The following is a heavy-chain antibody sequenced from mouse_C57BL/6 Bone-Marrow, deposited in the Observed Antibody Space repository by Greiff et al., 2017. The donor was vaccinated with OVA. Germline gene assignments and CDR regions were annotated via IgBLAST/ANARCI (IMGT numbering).Heavy chain of an antibody. CDR1: GFTFSDYG. Sequence: EVNVVESGGGLVKPGGSLKLSCAASGFTFSDYGMHWVRQAPEKGLEWVAYISSGSSTIYYADTVTGRFTISRDNAKNTLFLQMTSLRSEDTARYSGARINYWYFDVGGTGTTVTGSS. CDR2: ISSGSSTI. V-gene: IGHV5-17*01. J-gene: IGHJ1*03. CDR3: ARINYWYFDV.